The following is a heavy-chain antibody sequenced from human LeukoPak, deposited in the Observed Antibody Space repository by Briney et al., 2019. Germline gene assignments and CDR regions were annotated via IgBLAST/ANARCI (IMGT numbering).Heavy chain of an antibody. V-gene: IGHV1-8*02. J-gene: IGHJ3*02. Sequence: ASVKVSCKASGYTFTSYDINWVRQATGQGLEWMGWMNPNSGNTGYAQKFQGRVTMTRDTSISTAYMELSRLRSDDTAVYYCARDRITMVRGVPSRAFDIWGQGTVVTVSS. D-gene: IGHD3-10*01. CDR1: GYTFTSYD. CDR3: ARDRITMVRGVPSRAFDI. CDR2: MNPNSGNT.